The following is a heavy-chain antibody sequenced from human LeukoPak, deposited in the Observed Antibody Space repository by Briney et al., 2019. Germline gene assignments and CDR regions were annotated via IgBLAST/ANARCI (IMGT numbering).Heavy chain of an antibody. J-gene: IGHJ3*02. CDR3: ARDRRSGSLI. Sequence: GGSLRLSCAASGFTLSTYAMSWVRQAPGKGLEWVANIKQDGSEKYHVDSVKGRFTISRDNAKNSLYLQMNSLRAEDTAVYYCARDRRSGSLIWGQGTMVTVSS. CDR2: IKQDGSEK. V-gene: IGHV3-7*01. D-gene: IGHD1-26*01. CDR1: GFTLSTYA.